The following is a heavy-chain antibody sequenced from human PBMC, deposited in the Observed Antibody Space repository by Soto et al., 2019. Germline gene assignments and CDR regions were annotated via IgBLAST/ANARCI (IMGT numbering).Heavy chain of an antibody. CDR2: LYTGGSA. CDR3: ARSFNDWTTYFDY. Sequence: GGSLRLSCTASGFSVTYHYMTWVRQAPGKGLEWVSVLYTGGSAYYGDSVKGRFAISRDSSTNTLYLQMNSLKVGDTAFYFCARSFNDWTTYFDYWSEGTLVTVSS. J-gene: IGHJ4*02. CDR1: GFSVTYHY. V-gene: IGHV3-53*01. D-gene: IGHD3-9*01.